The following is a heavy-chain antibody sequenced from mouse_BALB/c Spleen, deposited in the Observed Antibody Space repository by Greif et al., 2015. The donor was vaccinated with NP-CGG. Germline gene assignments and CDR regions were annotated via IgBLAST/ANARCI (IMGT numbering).Heavy chain of an antibody. CDR3: ARGAYYRYDWFAY. CDR2: INSNGGST. CDR1: GFTFSSYG. Sequence: EVQRVESGGGSVQPGGSLKLSCAASGFTFSSYGMSWVRQTPDKRLELVATINSNGGSTYYPDSVKGRFTISRDNARNTLYLQMSSLKSEDTAMYYCARGAYYRYDWFAYWGQGTLVTVSA. D-gene: IGHD2-14*01. V-gene: IGHV5-6-3*01. J-gene: IGHJ3*01.